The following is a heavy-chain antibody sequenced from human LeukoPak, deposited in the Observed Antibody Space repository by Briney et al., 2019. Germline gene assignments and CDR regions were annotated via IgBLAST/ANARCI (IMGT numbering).Heavy chain of an antibody. CDR3: ARWYSSGWAFDY. J-gene: IGHJ4*02. CDR1: GGSISSYY. V-gene: IGHV4-59*08. D-gene: IGHD6-19*01. Sequence: SETLSLTYTVSGGSISSYYWNWIRQPPGKGLEWIGYIHYSGSTNHNPSLKSRVTMSVDTSKNQFSLRLSSVTAADTAVYYCARWYSSGWAFDYWGQGTLVTVSS. CDR2: IHYSGST.